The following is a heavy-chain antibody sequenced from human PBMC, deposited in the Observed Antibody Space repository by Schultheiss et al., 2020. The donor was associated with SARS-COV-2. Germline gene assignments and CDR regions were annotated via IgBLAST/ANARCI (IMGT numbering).Heavy chain of an antibody. D-gene: IGHD3-22*01. J-gene: IGHJ6*02. Sequence: SETLSLTCTVSGGSISSSSYYWSWIRQPPGKGLEWIGEINHSGSTNYNPSLKSRVTISVDTSKNQFSLKLSSVTAADTAVYYCARGGLGIVVGIYYYYYGMDVWGQGTTVTVSS. CDR1: GGSISSSSYY. CDR3: ARGGLGIVVGIYYYYYGMDV. CDR2: INHSGST. V-gene: IGHV4-39*07.